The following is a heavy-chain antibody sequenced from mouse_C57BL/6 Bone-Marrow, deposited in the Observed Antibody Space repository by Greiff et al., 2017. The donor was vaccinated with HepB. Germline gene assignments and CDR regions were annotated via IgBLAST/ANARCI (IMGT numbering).Heavy chain of an antibody. J-gene: IGHJ4*01. Sequence: EVKLMESGGGLVQPGGSLKLSCAASGFTFSDYYMYWVRQTPEKRLEWVAYISNGGGSTYYPDTVKGRFTISRDNAKNTLYLQMSRLKSEDTAMYYCARRLFGNYAMDYWGQGTSVTVSS. CDR3: ARRLFGNYAMDY. V-gene: IGHV5-12*01. D-gene: IGHD3-1*01. CDR1: GFTFSDYY. CDR2: ISNGGGST.